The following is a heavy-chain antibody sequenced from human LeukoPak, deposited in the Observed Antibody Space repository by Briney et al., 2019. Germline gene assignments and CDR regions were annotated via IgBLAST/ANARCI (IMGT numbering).Heavy chain of an antibody. CDR1: GFTFSSYA. Sequence: PGGSLRLSCAASGFTFSSYAMSWVRQAPGKGLEWVSAISGSGGSTYYADSVKGRFTTSRDNSKNTLYLQMNSLRAEDTAVYYCAKDSGDSPEYFQHWGQGTLVTVSS. V-gene: IGHV3-23*01. J-gene: IGHJ1*01. CDR2: ISGSGGST. D-gene: IGHD4-17*01. CDR3: AKDSGDSPEYFQH.